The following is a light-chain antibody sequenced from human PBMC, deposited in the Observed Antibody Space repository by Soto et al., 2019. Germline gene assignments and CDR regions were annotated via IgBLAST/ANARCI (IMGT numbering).Light chain of an antibody. CDR2: EVT. V-gene: IGLV2-14*02. Sequence: QSVLTQPASVSGSPGQSITISCTGTSSNVGSYKLVSWYQQHPGKAPKLMIYEVTNRPSGLSNRFSGSKSDNTASLTISGLQAEDEADYYCVSHISVAYRSIYVFGTGTKVTVL. CDR3: VSHISVAYRSIYV. CDR1: SSNVGSYKL. J-gene: IGLJ1*01.